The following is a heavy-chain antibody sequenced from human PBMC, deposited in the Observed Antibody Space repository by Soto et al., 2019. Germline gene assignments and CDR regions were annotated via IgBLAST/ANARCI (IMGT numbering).Heavy chain of an antibody. CDR3: ARGRGYSSGWDPSFDY. CDR2: INHSGST. CDR1: GGSFSGYY. J-gene: IGHJ4*02. V-gene: IGHV4-34*01. Sequence: SETLSLTCAVYGGSFSGYYWSWIRQPPGKGLEWIGEINHSGSTNYNPSLKSRVTISVDTSKNQFSLKLSSVTAADTAVYYCARGRGYSSGWDPSFDYWGQGTLVTVSS. D-gene: IGHD6-19*01.